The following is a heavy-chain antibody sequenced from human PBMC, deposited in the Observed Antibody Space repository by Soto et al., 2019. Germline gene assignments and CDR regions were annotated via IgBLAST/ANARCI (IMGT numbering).Heavy chain of an antibody. CDR3: ARGLRNYYGVEV. Sequence: EVQLVESGGGVVQPGGSLRLSCVASGFTFSTYWMHWVRQAPGKGLVWVSRVTYDGSITTNADSVKGRFTISRDNAKNPTYLQMNSLRAEHSRVYYCARGLRNYYGVEVWGQGTTVIVSS. CDR2: VTYDGSIT. D-gene: IGHD3-3*01. J-gene: IGHJ6*02. V-gene: IGHV3-74*03. CDR1: GFTFSTYW.